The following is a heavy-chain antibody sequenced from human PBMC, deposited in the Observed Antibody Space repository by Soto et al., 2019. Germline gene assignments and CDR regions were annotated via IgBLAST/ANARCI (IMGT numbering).Heavy chain of an antibody. J-gene: IGHJ4*02. V-gene: IGHV3-23*01. CDR1: GIIFSRYA. D-gene: IGHD5-18*01. Sequence: PGGSLRLSCAASGIIFSRYALNWVRQAPGKGLEWVSGISGSGGGTDYADSVKGRFTVSRDNSKNTLYLLMNGLRADGTAVYYCAGLGYSSQDFWGQGTLVTVSS. CDR2: ISGSGGGT. CDR3: AGLGYSSQDF.